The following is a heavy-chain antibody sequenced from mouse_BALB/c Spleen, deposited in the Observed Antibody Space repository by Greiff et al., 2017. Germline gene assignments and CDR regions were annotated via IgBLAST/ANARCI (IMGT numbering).Heavy chain of an antibody. J-gene: IGHJ3*01. CDR1: GYTFTEYI. CDR2: FYPGSGSI. CDR3: ARGESYGSSPPWFAY. V-gene: IGHV1-62-2*01. Sequence: QVHVKQSGAELVKPGASVKLSCKASGYTFTEYIIHWVKQRSGQGLEWIGWFYPGSGSIKYNEKFKDKATLTADKSSSTVYMELSRLTSEDSAVYFCARGESYGSSPPWFAYWGQGTLVTVSA. D-gene: IGHD1-1*01.